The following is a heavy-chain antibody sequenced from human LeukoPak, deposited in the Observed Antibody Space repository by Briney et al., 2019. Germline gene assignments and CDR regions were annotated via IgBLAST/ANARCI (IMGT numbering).Heavy chain of an antibody. J-gene: IGHJ4*02. CDR1: GGSFSGYY. Sequence: ETLSLTCAVYGGSFSGYYWSWIRQPPGKGLEWVANIKQDGSEKYYVDSVKGRFTISRDNAKNSLYLQMNSLRAEDTAVYYCARVGGWGGYFDYWGQGTLVTVSS. D-gene: IGHD6-19*01. V-gene: IGHV3-7*01. CDR3: ARVGGWGGYFDY. CDR2: IKQDGSEK.